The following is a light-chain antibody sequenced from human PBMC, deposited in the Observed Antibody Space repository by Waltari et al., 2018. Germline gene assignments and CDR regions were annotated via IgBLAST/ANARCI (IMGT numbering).Light chain of an antibody. CDR1: SSNIRSNY. Sequence: QSVLTQPPSASRPPGQRVTISCSGNSSNIRSNYVYWYQQLPGTAPKLLIYTNSELPSGVPDRFSGSKSGTSASLAISGLRSEDEGDYFCAAWDDRLTVVVFGGGTKLTVL. J-gene: IGLJ2*01. CDR2: TNS. CDR3: AAWDDRLTVVV. V-gene: IGLV1-47*01.